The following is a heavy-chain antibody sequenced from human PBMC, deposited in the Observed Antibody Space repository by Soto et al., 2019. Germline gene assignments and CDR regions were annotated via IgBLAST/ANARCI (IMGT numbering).Heavy chain of an antibody. CDR2: ISAYNGNT. CDR1: GYTFTSYG. Sequence: ASVKVSCKASGYTFTSYGISWVRQAPGQGLEWMGWISAYNGNTNYAQKLQGRVTMTTDTSTSTAYMELRSLRSDDTAVYYCARDRVLWFGELLPPDAFDIWGQGTIVTVS. D-gene: IGHD3-10*01. J-gene: IGHJ3*02. V-gene: IGHV1-18*01. CDR3: ARDRVLWFGELLPPDAFDI.